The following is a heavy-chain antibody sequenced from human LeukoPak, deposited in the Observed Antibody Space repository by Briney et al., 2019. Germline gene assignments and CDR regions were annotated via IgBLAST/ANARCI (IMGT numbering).Heavy chain of an antibody. V-gene: IGHV3-21*01. J-gene: IGHJ4*02. CDR3: ARRISYYDFWSGYSDY. CDR1: GFTFSSYS. CDR2: ISSSSSYI. D-gene: IGHD3-3*01. Sequence: GGSLRRSGAASGFTFSSYSMNWVRPAPGKGLEWVSSISSSSSYIYYADSVKGRFTISRDNAKNSLYLQMNSLRAEDTAVHYCARRISYYDFWSGYSDYWGQGTLVTVSS.